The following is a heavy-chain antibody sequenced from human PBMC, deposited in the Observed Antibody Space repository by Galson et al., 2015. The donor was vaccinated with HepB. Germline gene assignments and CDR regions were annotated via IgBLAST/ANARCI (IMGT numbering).Heavy chain of an antibody. CDR1: GDSVSSNTVG. D-gene: IGHD7-27*01. V-gene: IGHV6-1*01. CDR3: ARSIHLGRGFDS. J-gene: IGHJ4*02. CDR2: TYYRSKWSN. Sequence: CAISGDSVSSNTVGWNCIRQSPSRGLEWLSRTYYRSKWSNDYAQSVQSRITINPDTSKNQISLQLNSVTPEDTAVYYCARSIHLGRGFDSWGQGTLVTVSS.